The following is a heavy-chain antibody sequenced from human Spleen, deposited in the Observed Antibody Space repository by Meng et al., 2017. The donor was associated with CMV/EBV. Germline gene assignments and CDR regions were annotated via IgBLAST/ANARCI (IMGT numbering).Heavy chain of an antibody. D-gene: IGHD4-17*01. V-gene: IGHV4-34*01. CDR1: GGSFSGYY. J-gene: IGHJ4*02. Sequence: GPLQQWGAGLLKPSETLSLTCAVYGGSFSGYYGSWIRQPPGKGLEWIGEINHSGSTNYNPSLKSRVTISVDTSKNQFSLKLSSVTAADTAVYYCARNLDYGDYVPATLAYWGQGTLVTVSS. CDR2: INHSGST. CDR3: ARNLDYGDYVPATLAY.